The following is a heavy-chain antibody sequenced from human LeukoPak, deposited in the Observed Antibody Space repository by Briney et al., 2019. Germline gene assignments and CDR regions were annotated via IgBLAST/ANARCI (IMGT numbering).Heavy chain of an antibody. Sequence: GGSLRLSCAASGFTFSSFDMHWVHQPTGQGLEWVSTIGTASDTYYPGSVEGRFTLSRDNAKNSLYLQMNSLIAGDTAVYYCARGPPRGKYYYMDVWGKGTTVTVSS. CDR1: GFTFSSFD. J-gene: IGHJ6*03. CDR2: IGTASDT. V-gene: IGHV3-13*01. D-gene: IGHD1-1*01. CDR3: ARGPPRGKYYYMDV.